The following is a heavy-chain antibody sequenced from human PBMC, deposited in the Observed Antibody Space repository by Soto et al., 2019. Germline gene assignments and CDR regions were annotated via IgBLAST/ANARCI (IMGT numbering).Heavy chain of an antibody. CDR3: ARATSVYAY. J-gene: IGHJ4*02. D-gene: IGHD2-8*01. V-gene: IGHV3-7*01. Sequence: EVQLVESGGDLVQPGGSLRLSCAASGFAFSGNWMSWVRQAPGKGLEGVANIKQDGSEKYYVDSVKGRFTISRDNAKNALYLQMNSLRVEDTAVYYCARATSVYAYWGQGTLVTVSS. CDR1: GFAFSGNW. CDR2: IKQDGSEK.